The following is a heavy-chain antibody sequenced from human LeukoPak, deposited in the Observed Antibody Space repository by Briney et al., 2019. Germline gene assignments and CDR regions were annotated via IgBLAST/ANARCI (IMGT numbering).Heavy chain of an antibody. D-gene: IGHD3-3*01. CDR2: LSGSDGST. Sequence: GGSLRLSCAASEFSASRYSVSWVRQAPRKGLGWVSVLSGSDGSTYYADSVKGRFTLSRDNSKNTMCLQTTGVRGTDTSVYYCAKGTVFGVVRSGGLESWGQGTLVTVSS. V-gene: IGHV3-23*01. CDR1: EFSASRYS. J-gene: IGHJ4*02. CDR3: AKGTVFGVVRSGGLES.